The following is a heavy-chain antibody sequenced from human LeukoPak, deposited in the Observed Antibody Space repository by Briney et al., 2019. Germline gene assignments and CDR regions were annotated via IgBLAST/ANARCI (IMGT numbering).Heavy chain of an antibody. CDR1: GGTISNNY. D-gene: IGHD3-22*01. J-gene: IGHJ6*03. V-gene: IGHV4-59*01. CDR2: IYYSGST. CDR3: ARGPMNYYMDV. Sequence: SETLSLSCTVSGGTISNNYWSWIRQPPGKGLEWIGYIYYSGSTKYNPSLRSRVTISVDTSKTQFSLKLGSVTAADTAVYYCARGPMNYYMDVWGKGTTVTVSS.